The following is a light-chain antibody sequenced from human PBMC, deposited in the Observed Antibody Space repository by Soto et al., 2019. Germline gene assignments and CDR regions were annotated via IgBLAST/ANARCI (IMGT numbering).Light chain of an antibody. V-gene: IGKV3-20*01. J-gene: IGKJ5*01. CDR1: QSVSSSY. Sequence: TQSPSSLSASVGDRATLSCRASQSVSSSYLAWYQQKPGQAPRLLIYGAFSRATGIPDRFSGSGSGTDFTLTISRLEPEDFAVYYCQQYGNSIPITFGQGTRLEIK. CDR2: GAF. CDR3: QQYGNSIPIT.